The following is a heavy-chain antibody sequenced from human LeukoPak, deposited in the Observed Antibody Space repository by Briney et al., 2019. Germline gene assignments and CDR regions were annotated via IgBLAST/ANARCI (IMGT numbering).Heavy chain of an antibody. CDR3: ARDYDSTGYYDF. CDR1: GTSITTYY. V-gene: IGHV4-59*01. D-gene: IGHD3-22*01. J-gene: IGHJ4*02. CDR2: ICYSGST. Sequence: PSETLSLTCTVSGTSITTYYWSWIRQPPGKGLEWIGYICYSGSTTYNPSLKSRVTISVDSSKNQFSLKLSSVTAADTAVYYCARDYDSTGYYDFWGQGTLVTVSS.